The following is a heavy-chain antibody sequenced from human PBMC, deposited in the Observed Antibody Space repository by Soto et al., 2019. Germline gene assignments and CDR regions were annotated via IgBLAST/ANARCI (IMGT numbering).Heavy chain of an antibody. CDR1: EFTFSTYW. J-gene: IGHJ4*02. Sequence: EEQLVESGGGLVQPGGALRLSGAASEFTFSTYWWHWVRQAPGKGLVGGSGINPGGRITASAASVKGRFTISRDNAKNTLYLQMNSLRGDDTAVYYCARVPTGKYGVWNYWGQGTLVTVSS. CDR3: ARVPTGKYGVWNY. CDR2: INPGGRIT. V-gene: IGHV3-74*01. D-gene: IGHD2-8*01.